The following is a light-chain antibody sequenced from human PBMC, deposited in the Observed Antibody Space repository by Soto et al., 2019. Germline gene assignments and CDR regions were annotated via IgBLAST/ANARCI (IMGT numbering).Light chain of an antibody. CDR2: DTS. V-gene: IGKV3-20*01. CDR1: QSVRDNY. CDR3: QQSGSSTRT. Sequence: EIVLTQSPGTVSLSRGERATLSCRSSQSVRDNYLAWYQKKPGQDPSILIFDTSSRATGIPDRFSGIESETDFTFTLRRLETDDSAVYDGQQSGSSTRTFGPWTKVDIK. J-gene: IGKJ1*01.